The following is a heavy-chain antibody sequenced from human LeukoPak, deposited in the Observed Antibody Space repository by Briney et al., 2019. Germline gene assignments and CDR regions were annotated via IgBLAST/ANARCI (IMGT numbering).Heavy chain of an antibody. CDR1: GYTFTTYA. CDR3: ARVGDANYDSSGYYLDY. J-gene: IGHJ4*02. CDR2: ISAYNGNT. V-gene: IGHV1-18*01. D-gene: IGHD3-22*01. Sequence: GASVKVSCKASGYTFTTYAISWVRQAPGQGLEWMGWISAYNGNTNYAQKLQGRVTMTTDTSTSTAYMELRSLRSEDTAVYYCARVGDANYDSSGYYLDYWGQGTLVTVSS.